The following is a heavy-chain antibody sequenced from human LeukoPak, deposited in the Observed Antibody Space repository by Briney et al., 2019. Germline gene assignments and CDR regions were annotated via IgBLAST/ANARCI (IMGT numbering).Heavy chain of an antibody. D-gene: IGHD6-19*01. Sequence: KASETLSLTCTVSGGSISSESSGDYYWSWIRQPPGKGLEWIGYIYYSGSTYYNPSLKSRLTISVDTSKNQFSLKLSSVTAADTAVYYCARRLAVTGRYYFDYWGQGALVTVSS. CDR2: IYYSGST. J-gene: IGHJ4*02. CDR3: ARRLAVTGRYYFDY. CDR1: GGSISSESSGDYY. V-gene: IGHV4-30-4*01.